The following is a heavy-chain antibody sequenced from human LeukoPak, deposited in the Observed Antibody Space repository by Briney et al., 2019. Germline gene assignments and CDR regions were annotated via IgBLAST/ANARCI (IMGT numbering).Heavy chain of an antibody. V-gene: IGHV1-2*06. Sequence: ASVKVSCKVSGYTFTDYYMHWVQQAPGKGLEWMGRINPNSGGTNYAQKFQGRVTMTRDTSISTDYMELSSLRSDDTAVYYCARDREVGSTDDAFDIWGQGTMVTVSS. CDR1: GYTFTDYY. J-gene: IGHJ3*02. CDR2: INPNSGGT. D-gene: IGHD1-26*01. CDR3: ARDREVGSTDDAFDI.